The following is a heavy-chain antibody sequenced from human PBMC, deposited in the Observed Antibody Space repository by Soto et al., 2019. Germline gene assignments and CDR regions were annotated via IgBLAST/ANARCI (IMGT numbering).Heavy chain of an antibody. D-gene: IGHD2-8*01. CDR3: AKGRLMVYAICYFDY. V-gene: IGHV3-23*01. J-gene: IGHJ4*02. Sequence: GGSLRLSCAASGFTFSSYAMSWVRPAPGKGLEWVSAISGSGGSTYYADSVKGRFTISRDNSKNTLYLQMNSLRAEDTAVYYCAKGRLMVYAICYFDYWGQGTLVTVS. CDR1: GFTFSSYA. CDR2: ISGSGGST.